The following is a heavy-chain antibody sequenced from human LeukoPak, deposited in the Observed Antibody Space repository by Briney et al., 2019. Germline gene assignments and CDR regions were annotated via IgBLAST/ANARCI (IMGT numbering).Heavy chain of an antibody. J-gene: IGHJ6*02. V-gene: IGHV3-74*03. CDR1: DVTFSGSW. Sequence: GGSLRRSCAVSDVTFSGSWMHWVRQAPGKGLVWVSHINGDGSRATYADSVKGRFTVSRDNAKSTLYLQMNSLRDEDTAVYYCARDRSYALDVWGQGTTVTVSS. CDR3: ARDRSYALDV. CDR2: INGDGSRA.